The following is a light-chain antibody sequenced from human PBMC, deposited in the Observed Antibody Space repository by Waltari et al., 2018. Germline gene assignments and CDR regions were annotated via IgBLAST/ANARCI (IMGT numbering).Light chain of an antibody. J-gene: IGLJ1*01. CDR1: SPKIGNNY. CDR2: ENN. V-gene: IGLV1-51*02. Sequence: QSVLTQPPSVSAAPGQTVHISYSAYSPKIGNNYVSWYQHFPGTAPKLLIYENNRRPSGIPDRFSGSKSGTSANLGITGLQTGDEADYYCGTWDASLGGIFGTGTKVTVL. CDR3: GTWDASLGGI.